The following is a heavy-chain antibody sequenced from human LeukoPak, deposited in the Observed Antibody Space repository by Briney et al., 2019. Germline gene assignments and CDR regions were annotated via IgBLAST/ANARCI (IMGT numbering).Heavy chain of an antibody. J-gene: IGHJ4*02. CDR2: IYYNGRT. CDR1: GGSISGSHYY. D-gene: IGHD3-10*01. Sequence: PSETLSLTCTVSGGSISGSHYYWDWIRQSPGKGLEWIGSIYYNGRTYYNPSLRSRVTISVDTSKNQFSLKLSSVIAADTAVYYCASFGYYGSGDYWGQGTLVTVSS. V-gene: IGHV4-39*07. CDR3: ASFGYYGSGDY.